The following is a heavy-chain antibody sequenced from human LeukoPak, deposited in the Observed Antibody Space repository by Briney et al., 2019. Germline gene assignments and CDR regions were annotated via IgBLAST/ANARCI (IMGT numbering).Heavy chain of an antibody. CDR2: INPNSGGT. CDR3: ARDSGRVGVVNKLSDWFDP. CDR1: GYTFTGYY. V-gene: IGHV1-2*02. D-gene: IGHD3-3*01. J-gene: IGHJ5*02. Sequence: ASVKVSCKASGYTFTGYYMHWVRQAPGQGLEWMGWINPNSGGTNYAQKFQGRVTMTRDTSISTAYMELSRLRSDDTAVYYCARDSGRVGVVNKLSDWFDPWGQGTLVTVSS.